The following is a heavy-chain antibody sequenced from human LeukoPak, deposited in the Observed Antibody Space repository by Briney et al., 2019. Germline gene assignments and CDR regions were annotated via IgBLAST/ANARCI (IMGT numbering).Heavy chain of an antibody. CDR1: VGTFSSYA. Sequence: SVKVSCKASVGTFSSYAISWVRQAPGQGLEWMGRIIPIFGTANYAQKFQGRVTITADKSTSTAYMELSSSRSEDTAVYYCASSLGEAYYYDSSGYYSPFDYWGQGTLVTVSS. CDR2: IIPIFGTA. J-gene: IGHJ4*02. CDR3: ASSLGEAYYYDSSGYYSPFDY. V-gene: IGHV1-69*06. D-gene: IGHD3-22*01.